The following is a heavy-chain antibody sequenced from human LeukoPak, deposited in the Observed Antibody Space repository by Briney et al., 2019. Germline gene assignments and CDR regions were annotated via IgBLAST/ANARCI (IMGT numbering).Heavy chain of an antibody. J-gene: IGHJ3*01. V-gene: IGHV3-23*01. CDR2: IGASGADT. Sequence: GGSLRLSCAASGFTFSTYAMTWVRQAPGKGLDWVSAIGASGADTYYADSAKGRFTVSRDNSKNTLYLQMSSLRADDTAVYAKRPRDSSGYYLGAFDGWGQGTTVTVSS. CDR3: RPRDSSGYYLGAFDG. CDR1: GFTFSTYA. D-gene: IGHD3-22*01.